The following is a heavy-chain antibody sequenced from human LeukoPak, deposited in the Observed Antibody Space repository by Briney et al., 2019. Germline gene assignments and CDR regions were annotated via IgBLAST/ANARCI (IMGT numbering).Heavy chain of an antibody. CDR3: AREKRYYDFWSGYPSFDY. J-gene: IGHJ4*02. CDR1: GYTFTSYA. V-gene: IGHV1-69*05. Sequence: SVKVSCKASGYTFTSYAMHWVRQAPGQRLEWMGGIIPIFGTANYAQKFQGRVTITTDESTSTAYMELSSLRSEDTAVYYCAREKRYYDFWSGYPSFDYWGQGTLVTVSS. D-gene: IGHD3-3*01. CDR2: IIPIFGTA.